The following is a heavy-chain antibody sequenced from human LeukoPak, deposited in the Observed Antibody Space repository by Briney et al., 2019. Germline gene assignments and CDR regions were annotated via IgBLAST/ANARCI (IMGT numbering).Heavy chain of an antibody. CDR1: GGTFSIYA. J-gene: IGHJ6*02. D-gene: IGHD1-26*01. V-gene: IGHV1-69*04. CDR2: IIPILGIA. Sequence: SVKVSCKASGGTFSIYAISWVRQAPGQGLEWMGRIIPILGIANYAQKFQGRVTITADKSTSTAYMELSSLRSEDTAVYYCAREPWELPYYYYGMDVWGQGTTVTVSS. CDR3: AREPWELPYYYYGMDV.